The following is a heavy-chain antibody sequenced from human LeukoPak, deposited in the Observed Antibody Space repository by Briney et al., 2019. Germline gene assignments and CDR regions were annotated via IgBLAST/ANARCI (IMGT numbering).Heavy chain of an antibody. V-gene: IGHV3-66*01. D-gene: IGHD1-1*01. CDR2: IYSGGDT. CDR3: ASGKVPGGNFDY. Sequence: GSLRLSCAASGFTVSTNYMSWVRQAPGKGLEWVSLIYSGGDTYYADSVWGRFTISRDNSKNTLYLQMNNLRAEDTAVYYCASGKVPGGNFDYWGQGTLVTVSS. CDR1: GFTVSTNY. J-gene: IGHJ4*02.